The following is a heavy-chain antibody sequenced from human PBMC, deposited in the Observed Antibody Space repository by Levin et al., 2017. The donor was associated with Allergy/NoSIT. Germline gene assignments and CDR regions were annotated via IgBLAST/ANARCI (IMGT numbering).Heavy chain of an antibody. J-gene: IGHJ6*02. CDR2: LGSAGDT. CDR1: GFNFNTYD. V-gene: IGHV3-13*01. CDR3: VRSDEGGMDV. Sequence: GESLKISCAASGFNFNTYDMHWVRHATGKGLEWVSGLGSAGDTYYPGSVKGRFTISRENAKNSLYLQMNSLRAGDTAVYYCVRSDEGGMDVWGQGTTVTVSS.